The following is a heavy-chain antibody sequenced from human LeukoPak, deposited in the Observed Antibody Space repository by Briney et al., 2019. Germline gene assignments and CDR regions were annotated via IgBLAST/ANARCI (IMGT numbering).Heavy chain of an antibody. CDR1: GYTFTSYD. V-gene: IGHV1-8*03. Sequence: ASVKVSCKASGYTFTSYDINWVRQATGQGLERMGWMNPNSGNTGYAQKFQGRVTITRNTSITTTYMELSSLRSEDTAVYYCARRSAYGSGSYYVDYWGQGTLVTVSS. D-gene: IGHD3-10*01. J-gene: IGHJ4*02. CDR2: MNPNSGNT. CDR3: ARRSAYGSGSYYVDY.